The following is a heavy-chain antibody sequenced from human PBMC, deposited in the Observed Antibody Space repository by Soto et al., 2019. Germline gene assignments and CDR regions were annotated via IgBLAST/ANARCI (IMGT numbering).Heavy chain of an antibody. Sequence: EVQLLESGGGLVQPGGSLRLSCAASGFTFSSYAMSWVRQAPGKGLEWVSAISGSGGSTYYADSVKGRFTISRDNSKTTLYMQMNSLRAEDTAVYYCAKMKIAYGSGSYCNYWGQGPLVTVSS. CDR1: GFTFSSYA. D-gene: IGHD3-10*01. CDR2: ISGSGGST. CDR3: AKMKIAYGSGSYCNY. V-gene: IGHV3-23*01. J-gene: IGHJ4*02.